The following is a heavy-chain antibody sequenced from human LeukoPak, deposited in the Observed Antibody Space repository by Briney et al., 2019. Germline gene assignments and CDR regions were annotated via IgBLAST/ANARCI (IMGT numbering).Heavy chain of an antibody. CDR1: GGSFSGYY. CDR2: INHSGST. D-gene: IGHD5-18*01. J-gene: IGHJ4*02. V-gene: IGHV4-34*01. CDR3: ARESGESRGYSYGFDY. Sequence: SETLSLTCAVYGGSFSGYYWSWIRQPPGKGLEWIGEINHSGSTNYNPSLKSRVTISVDTSKNQFSLKLSSVTAADTAVYYCARESGESRGYSYGFDYWGQGTLVTVSS.